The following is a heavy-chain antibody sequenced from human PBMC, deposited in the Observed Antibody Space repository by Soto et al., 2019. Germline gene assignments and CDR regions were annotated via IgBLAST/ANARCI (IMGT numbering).Heavy chain of an antibody. Sequence: SQTLSLTCAISGDSVSSNSAAWNWIRQSPSRGLEWLGRTYYRSKWYNDYAVSVKSRITINPDTSKNQFSLQLNSVTPEDTALYYCARDRYWDYYDSSGYHYYYYYGMDVWGQGTTVTVSS. CDR2: TYYRSKWYN. J-gene: IGHJ6*02. V-gene: IGHV6-1*01. CDR1: GDSVSSNSAA. CDR3: ARDRYWDYYDSSGYHYYYYYGMDV. D-gene: IGHD3-22*01.